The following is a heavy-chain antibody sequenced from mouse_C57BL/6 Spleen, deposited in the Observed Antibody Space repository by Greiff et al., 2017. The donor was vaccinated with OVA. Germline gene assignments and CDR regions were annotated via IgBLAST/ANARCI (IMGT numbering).Heavy chain of an antibody. CDR2: ISYDGSN. CDR1: GYSITSGYY. Sequence: ESGPGLVKPSQSLSLTCSVTGYSITSGYYWNWIRQFPGNKLEWMGYISYDGSNNYNPSLKNRISITRDTSKNQFFLKLNSVTTEDTATYYFARRDYIDYWGQGTTLTVSS. J-gene: IGHJ2*01. V-gene: IGHV3-6*01. CDR3: ARRDYIDY.